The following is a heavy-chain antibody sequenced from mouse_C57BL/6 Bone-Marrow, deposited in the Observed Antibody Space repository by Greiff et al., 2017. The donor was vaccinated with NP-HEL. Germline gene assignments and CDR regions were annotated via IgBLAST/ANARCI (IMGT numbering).Heavy chain of an antibody. CDR2: IRNKANGYTT. CDR1: GFTFTDYY. J-gene: IGHJ2*01. V-gene: IGHV7-3*01. Sequence: EVHLVESGGGLVQPGGSLSLSCAASGFTFTDYYMSWVRQPPGTALEWLGFIRNKANGYTTEYSASVKGRFTISRDNSPSILSLQMNALRAEDSATYYCARFIRGFDYWGQGTTLTVSS. CDR3: ARFIRGFDY.